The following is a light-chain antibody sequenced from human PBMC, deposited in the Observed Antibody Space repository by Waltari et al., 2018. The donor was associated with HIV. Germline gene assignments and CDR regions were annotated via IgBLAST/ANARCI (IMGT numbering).Light chain of an antibody. CDR3: AAWDDSLKGGA. Sequence: QSVLAHPPSASGTPGQRVTISCSGSTSNIGGNTVSWYQQLPGTAPKLLIYSNNERPSGVPDRLSGSTSGTSASLVISGLQSEDEADYYCAAWDDSLKGGAFGTGTKVTVL. CDR2: SNN. J-gene: IGLJ1*01. CDR1: TSNIGGNT. V-gene: IGLV1-44*01.